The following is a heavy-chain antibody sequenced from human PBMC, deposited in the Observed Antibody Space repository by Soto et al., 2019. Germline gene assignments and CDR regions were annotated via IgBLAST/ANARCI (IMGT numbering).Heavy chain of an antibody. CDR1: GFTFSSYG. J-gene: IGHJ4*02. V-gene: IGHV3-33*01. Sequence: GGSLRLSCAASGFTFSSYGMHWVRQAPGKGLEWVAVIWYDGSNKYYADSVKGRFTISRDNSKNTLYLQMNSLRAEDTAVYYCARTRVRTRNGGQNFDYWGQGTLVTGSS. CDR2: IWYDGSNK. D-gene: IGHD4-17*01. CDR3: ARTRVRTRNGGQNFDY.